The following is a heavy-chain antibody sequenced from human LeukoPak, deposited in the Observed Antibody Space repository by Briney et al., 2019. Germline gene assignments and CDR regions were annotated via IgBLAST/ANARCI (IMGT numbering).Heavy chain of an antibody. CDR2: INPNSGGT. Sequence: ASVTVSCKASGYTFTGYYMHWVRQAPGQGLEWMGWINPNSGGTNYAQEFQGRVTMTRDTSISTAYMELSRLRSDDTAVYYCARDQGGSFVLDYWGQGTLVTVSS. CDR3: ARDQGGSFVLDY. D-gene: IGHD1-26*01. CDR1: GYTFTGYY. V-gene: IGHV1-2*02. J-gene: IGHJ4*02.